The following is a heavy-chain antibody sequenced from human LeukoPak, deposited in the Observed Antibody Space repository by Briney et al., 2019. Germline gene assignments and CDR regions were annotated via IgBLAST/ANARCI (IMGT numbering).Heavy chain of an antibody. D-gene: IGHD6-13*01. J-gene: IGHJ4*02. Sequence: PGGSLRLSCAASGFTFSDYYMSWIRQAPGKGLEWVSYISSSGSTIYYADSVKGRLTISRDNAKNSLYLQMNSLRAEDTAVYYCASTGIAAAGTFDYWGQGTLVTVSS. CDR2: ISSSGSTI. CDR1: GFTFSDYY. V-gene: IGHV3-11*01. CDR3: ASTGIAAAGTFDY.